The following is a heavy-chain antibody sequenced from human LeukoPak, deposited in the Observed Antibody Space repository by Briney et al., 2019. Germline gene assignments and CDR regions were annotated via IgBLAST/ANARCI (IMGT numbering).Heavy chain of an antibody. D-gene: IGHD2-8*01. CDR3: ARAGTRLMVYAMDYFDY. J-gene: IGHJ4*02. V-gene: IGHV4-38-2*02. Sequence: PSETLSLTCTVSGYSISSGYYWGWIRQPPGKGLEWIGSIYHSGSTYYNPSLKSRVTISVDTSKNQFSLKLSSVTAADTAVYYCARAGTRLMVYAMDYFDYWGQGTLVTVSS. CDR1: GYSISSGYY. CDR2: IYHSGST.